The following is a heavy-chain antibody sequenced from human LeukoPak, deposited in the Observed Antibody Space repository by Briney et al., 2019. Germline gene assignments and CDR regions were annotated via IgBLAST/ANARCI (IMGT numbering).Heavy chain of an antibody. CDR1: GFTFSSYS. CDR3: ARGGTYYYDSSGYYHDY. Sequence: GGSLRLSCAASGFTFSSYSMNWVRQAPGKGLEWVSYISSSSSTIHYADSVKGRFTISRDNAKNSLYLQMNSLRDEDTAVYYCARGGTYYYDSSGYYHDYWGQGTLVTVSS. J-gene: IGHJ4*02. V-gene: IGHV3-48*02. D-gene: IGHD3-22*01. CDR2: ISSSSSTI.